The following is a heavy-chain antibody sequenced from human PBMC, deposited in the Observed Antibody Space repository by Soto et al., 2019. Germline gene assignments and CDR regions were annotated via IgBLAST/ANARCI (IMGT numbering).Heavy chain of an antibody. V-gene: IGHV3-21*01. CDR3: ARGGDDYQGPV. Sequence: NPGGSLRLSCAASGFTFSSYSMNWVRQAPGKGLEWVSSISSSSSYIYYADSVKGRFTISRDNAKNSLYLQMNSLRAEDTAVCYCARGGDDYQGPVWGKGTTVTVSS. CDR1: GFTFSSYS. J-gene: IGHJ6*04. D-gene: IGHD4-17*01. CDR2: ISSSSSYI.